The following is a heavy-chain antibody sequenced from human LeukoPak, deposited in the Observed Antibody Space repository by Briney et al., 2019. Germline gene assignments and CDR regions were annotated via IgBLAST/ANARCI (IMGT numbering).Heavy chain of an antibody. D-gene: IGHD3-22*01. J-gene: IGHJ4*02. V-gene: IGHV1-69*13. Sequence: SSVKVSCKASGGTFSSYAISWVRQAPGQGLEWMGGIIPIFGTANYAQKFQGRVTITADESTSTAYMELSSLRSEDTAVYYCASDYYDSSGYLHFDYWGQGTLVTVSS. CDR3: ASDYYDSSGYLHFDY. CDR1: GGTFSSYA. CDR2: IIPIFGTA.